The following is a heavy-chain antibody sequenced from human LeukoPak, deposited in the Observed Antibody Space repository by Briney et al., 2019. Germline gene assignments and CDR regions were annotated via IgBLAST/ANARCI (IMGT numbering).Heavy chain of an antibody. CDR2: TYYGGST. CDR1: GGSISTGGYN. V-gene: IGHV4-31*03. Sequence: SQTLSLTCTVSGGSISTGGYNWTWIRQHPGKGLEWIGQTYYGGSTYYNPSLKSRLSISVDTSKNRISLKLSSVTAADTAVYYCARANYGSGSYAFDIWGQGTMVTVSS. CDR3: ARANYGSGSYAFDI. J-gene: IGHJ3*02. D-gene: IGHD3-10*01.